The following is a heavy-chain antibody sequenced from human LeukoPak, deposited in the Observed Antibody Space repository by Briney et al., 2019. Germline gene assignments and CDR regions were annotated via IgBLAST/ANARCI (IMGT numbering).Heavy chain of an antibody. CDR3: VRARTTVANLFDY. J-gene: IGHJ4*02. CDR2: INGDETST. Sequence: GSPRLSCAASGFTFSSHWMHWARQAPGKGLVWVSRINGDETSTAYADSVKGRFTISRDNAKNTLYLQMNSLRADDTAVYYCVRARTTVANLFDYWGPGTLVTVSS. V-gene: IGHV3-74*01. CDR1: GFTFSSHW. D-gene: IGHD4-23*01.